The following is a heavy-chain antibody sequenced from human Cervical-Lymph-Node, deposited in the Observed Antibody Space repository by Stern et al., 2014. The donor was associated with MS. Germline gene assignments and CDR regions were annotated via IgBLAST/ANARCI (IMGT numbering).Heavy chain of an antibody. J-gene: IGHJ6*02. CDR2: ISYDGGKA. V-gene: IGHV3-30-3*01. CDR1: GFNFSSYA. CDR3: ARDLLWFGEFDWGAMDV. D-gene: IGHD3-10*01. Sequence: QVQLVESGGGVVQPGRSLRLSCAATGFNFSSYAMQWVRQAPGKGLECVAAISYDGGKAYYADSVKGRFTISRDNAKKTLFLQMNSLRPEDTADYYCARDLLWFGEFDWGAMDVWGHGTTVTVSS.